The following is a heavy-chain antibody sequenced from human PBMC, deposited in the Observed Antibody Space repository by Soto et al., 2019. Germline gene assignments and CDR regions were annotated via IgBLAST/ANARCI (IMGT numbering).Heavy chain of an antibody. CDR1: GFTFRRYA. CDR3: ARDHSYYYDSSGPFDY. CDR2: ISSGGDST. V-gene: IGHV3-23*01. Sequence: GGSLRLSCEASGFTFRRYAMTWVRQAPGKGLEWVSGISSGGDSTHYAHSVRGRFTISRDNAKNSLYLQMNSLRAEDTAVYYCARDHSYYYDSSGPFDYWGQGTLVTVSS. J-gene: IGHJ4*02. D-gene: IGHD3-22*01.